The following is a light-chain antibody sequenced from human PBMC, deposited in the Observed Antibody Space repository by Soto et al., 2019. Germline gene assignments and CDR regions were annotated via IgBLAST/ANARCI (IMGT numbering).Light chain of an antibody. CDR2: DAS. Sequence: DIQMTQSPSSLSSSVGDRITIACRASLGGSAYLLLYQQRQGRAPKLLIYDASNLLSGVPSRFSGRGSGTNFTLTISSLQPEDCATYYCQQSYRTPHTFGPGTKRETK. CDR1: LGGSAY. J-gene: IGKJ2*01. CDR3: QQSYRTPHT. V-gene: IGKV1-39*01.